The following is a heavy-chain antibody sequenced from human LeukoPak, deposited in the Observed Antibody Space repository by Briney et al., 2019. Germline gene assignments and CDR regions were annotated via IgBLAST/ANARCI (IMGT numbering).Heavy chain of an antibody. CDR3: ARTAGDILNDAFDI. Sequence: SQTLSLTCTVSGGSISSGSYYWSWIRQPAGKGLEWIGRIYTSGSTNYNPSLKSRVTISVDTSKNQFSLKLSSVTAADTAVYYCARTAGDILNDAFDIWGQGTMVTVSS. CDR1: GGSISSGSYY. J-gene: IGHJ3*02. D-gene: IGHD3-9*01. V-gene: IGHV4-61*02. CDR2: IYTSGST.